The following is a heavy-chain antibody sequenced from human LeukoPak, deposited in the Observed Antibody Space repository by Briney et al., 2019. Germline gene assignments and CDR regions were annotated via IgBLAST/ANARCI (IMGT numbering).Heavy chain of an antibody. CDR1: GFTFSSYS. V-gene: IGHV3-21*01. CDR2: ISSSSSYI. Sequence: GGSLRLSCAASGFTFSSYSMNWVRQAPGKGLEWVSSISSSSSYIYYADSVKGRFTISRDNAKNSLYLQMNSLRAEDTAVYYCARAGGYCSSTSCFPYYWGQGTPVTVSS. D-gene: IGHD2-2*01. J-gene: IGHJ4*02. CDR3: ARAGGYCSSTSCFPYY.